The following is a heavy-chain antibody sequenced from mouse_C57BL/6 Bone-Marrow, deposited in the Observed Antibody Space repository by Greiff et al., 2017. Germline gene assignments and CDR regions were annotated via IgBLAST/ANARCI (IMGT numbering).Heavy chain of an antibody. Sequence: EVKLVESGGGLVKPGGSLKLSCAASGFTFSDYGMHWVRQAPEKGLEWVAYISSGSSTIYYADTVKGRFTISTDNANNSLFLQMTSLRSEDTDMYYCARGGYYFYWYFDVWGTGTTVTVSS. CDR2: ISSGSSTI. CDR3: ARGGYYFYWYFDV. J-gene: IGHJ1*03. V-gene: IGHV5-17*01. D-gene: IGHD2-3*01. CDR1: GFTFSDYG.